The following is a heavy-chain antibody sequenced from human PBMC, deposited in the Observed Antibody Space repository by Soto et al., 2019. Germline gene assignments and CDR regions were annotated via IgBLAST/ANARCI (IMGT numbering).Heavy chain of an antibody. CDR1: GSSITSSNW. CDR2: SYHSGSS. D-gene: IGHD3-22*01. CDR3: VRRYYYDSSGYYLGD. Sequence: QMQLRESGPRLVKPSGTLSLTCAVSGSSITSSNWWTWVRQPPGKGLEWIGESYHSGSSNYNPSLKSRVTISVDKSKNQFFLKLTSVTAADTALYYCVRRYYYDSSGYYLGDWGQGTLVTVSS. J-gene: IGHJ4*02. V-gene: IGHV4-4*02.